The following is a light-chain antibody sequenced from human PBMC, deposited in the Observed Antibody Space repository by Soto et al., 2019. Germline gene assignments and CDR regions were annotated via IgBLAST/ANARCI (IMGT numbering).Light chain of an antibody. Sequence: VLTQPASVSGSPGQSITISCTGTSSDVGGYNYVSWYQQHPGKAPKLMIYDVSNRPSGVSNRFSGSKSGNTASLTISGLQAEDEADYYCSSYTSSSTPRYVFGTGTKVTVL. J-gene: IGLJ1*01. CDR3: SSYTSSSTPRYV. CDR1: SSDVGGYNY. V-gene: IGLV2-14*01. CDR2: DVS.